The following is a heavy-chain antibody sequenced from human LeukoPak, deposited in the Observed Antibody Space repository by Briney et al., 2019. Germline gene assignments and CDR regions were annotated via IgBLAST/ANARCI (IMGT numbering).Heavy chain of an antibody. CDR2: IYYTGNT. Sequence: SETLSLTCTVSGVSISSSNSYWGWIRQPPGKGLEWIGSIYYTGNTYYNASLKSQVSISIDTSKNQFSLKLTSVTAADTAVYYCARQTGSGLFILPGGQGTLVTVSS. CDR3: ARQTGSGLFILP. J-gene: IGHJ4*02. V-gene: IGHV4-39*01. CDR1: GVSISSSNSY. D-gene: IGHD3/OR15-3a*01.